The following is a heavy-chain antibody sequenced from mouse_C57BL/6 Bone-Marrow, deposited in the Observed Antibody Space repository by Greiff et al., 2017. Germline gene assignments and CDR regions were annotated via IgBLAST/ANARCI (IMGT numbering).Heavy chain of an antibody. Sequence: EVHLVESGPGLAKPSQTLSLTCSVTGYSITSDYWTWIRKFPGNKLEYMGYISYSGSTYYNPSLKSRLSITRDTSKNQYYLQLNSVTTEDTATYYCARSLLLHPQPYFDVWGTGTTVTVSS. J-gene: IGHJ1*03. CDR2: ISYSGST. V-gene: IGHV3-8*01. D-gene: IGHD2-10*01. CDR1: GYSITSDY. CDR3: ARSLLLHPQPYFDV.